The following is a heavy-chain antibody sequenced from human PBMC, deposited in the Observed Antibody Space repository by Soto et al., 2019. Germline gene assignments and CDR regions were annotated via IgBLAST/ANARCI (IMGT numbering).Heavy chain of an antibody. V-gene: IGHV4-34*01. CDR2: GNHRGDN. D-gene: IGHD5-12*01. Sequence: SETLSLTCNVSVPSFTSYYWTWVRQAPGKGLEWIGEGNHRGDNTYNPSLGGRVAISVDTSKNEFSLKLTSVAGGDTGVYFCGRGRGYRRFVDYWGQGTLVTVSS. CDR1: VPSFTSYY. J-gene: IGHJ4*02. CDR3: GRGRGYRRFVDY.